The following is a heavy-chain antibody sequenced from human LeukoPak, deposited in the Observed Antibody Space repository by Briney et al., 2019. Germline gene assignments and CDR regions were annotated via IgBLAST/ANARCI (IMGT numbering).Heavy chain of an antibody. CDR3: ARDYYDSSGYYYVFAY. V-gene: IGHV1-18*04. CDR2: ISAYNGNT. J-gene: IGHJ4*02. Sequence: VASVKVSCKASGYTFTGYYMHWVRQAPGQGLEWMGWISAYNGNTNQAQKLQGRVTMTTDTSTRTAYMELRSLRSDDTAVYYCARDYYDSSGYYYVFAYWGQGTLVTVSS. CDR1: GYTFTGYY. D-gene: IGHD3-22*01.